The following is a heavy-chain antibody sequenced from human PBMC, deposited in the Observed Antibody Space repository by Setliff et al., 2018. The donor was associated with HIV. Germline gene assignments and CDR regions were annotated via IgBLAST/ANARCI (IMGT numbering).Heavy chain of an antibody. CDR1: GFTFSSYW. J-gene: IGHJ4*02. CDR3: ARDWIAAVEDFYFDY. V-gene: IGHV3-7*01. D-gene: IGHD6-13*01. Sequence: GESLTISCAASGFTFSSYWMSWVRQAPGKGLEWVANIKQDGSEKYYVDSVKGRFTISRDNAKNSLYLQMNSLRAEDTAVYYCARDWIAAVEDFYFDYWGQGTLVTVSS. CDR2: IKQDGSEK.